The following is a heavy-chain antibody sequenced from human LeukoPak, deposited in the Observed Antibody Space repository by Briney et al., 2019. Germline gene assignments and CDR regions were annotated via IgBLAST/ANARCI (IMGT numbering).Heavy chain of an antibody. V-gene: IGHV1-18*01. CDR3: ARVGPDSGYAIPLDY. CDR2: ISAYNGNT. CDR1: GYTFTSYG. J-gene: IGHJ4*02. Sequence: GASVKVSCKASGYTFTSYGISWVRQAPGQGLEWMGWISAYNGNTNYAQKLQGRVTMTTDTSTSTAYMELRSLRSDDTAVYYCARVGPDSGYAIPLDYWGQGTLVTVSS. D-gene: IGHD5-12*01.